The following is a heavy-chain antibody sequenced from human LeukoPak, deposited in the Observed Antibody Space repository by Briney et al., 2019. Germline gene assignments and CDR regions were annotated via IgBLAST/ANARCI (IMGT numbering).Heavy chain of an antibody. J-gene: IGHJ4*02. Sequence: GASVKVSCKASGYTFTGYYMHGVRQAPGQGLEWMGWINPNSGGTNYAQKFQGRVTMTRDTSISTAYMELSRLRSDDTAVYYCARGGYYDYVWGSYLLHGYWGQGTLVTVSS. D-gene: IGHD3-16*02. CDR1: GYTFTGYY. CDR2: INPNSGGT. V-gene: IGHV1-2*02. CDR3: ARGGYYDYVWGSYLLHGY.